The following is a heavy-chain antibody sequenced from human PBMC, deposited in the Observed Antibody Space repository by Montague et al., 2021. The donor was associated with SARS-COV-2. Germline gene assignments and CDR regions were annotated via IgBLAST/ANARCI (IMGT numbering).Heavy chain of an antibody. CDR1: GFPFSRSA. J-gene: IGHJ4*02. Sequence: SRSISLSASGFPFSRSAMTWVRQAPGKGLEWISVIYNTATSTYYADSVKGRFTISRDDSKNTLSLHMNSLRVEDTAVYYCAKVGDYFGDPKRYFDLWGQGTLVTVSS. CDR3: AKVGDYFGDPKRYFDL. D-gene: IGHD3-10*01. CDR2: IYNTATST. V-gene: IGHV3-23*03.